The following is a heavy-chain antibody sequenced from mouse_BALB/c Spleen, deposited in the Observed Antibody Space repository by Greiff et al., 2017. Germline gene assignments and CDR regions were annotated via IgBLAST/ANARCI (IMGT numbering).Heavy chain of an antibody. CDR2: IWGGGST. CDR1: GFSLTGYG. J-gene: IGHJ2*01. CDR3: ARIHYYGYFDY. Sequence: VMLVESGPGLVAPSQSLSITCTVSGFSLTGYGVNWVRQPPGKGLEWLGMIWGGGSTDYNSALKSRLSISKDNSKSQVFLKMNSLQTDDTARYYCARIHYYGYFDYWGQGTTLTVSS. D-gene: IGHD1-2*01. V-gene: IGHV2-6-7*01.